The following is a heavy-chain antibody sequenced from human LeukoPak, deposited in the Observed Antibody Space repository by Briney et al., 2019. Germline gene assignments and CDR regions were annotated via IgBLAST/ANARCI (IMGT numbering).Heavy chain of an antibody. J-gene: IGHJ4*02. D-gene: IGHD3-22*01. Sequence: SETLSLTCAVYGGSFSGYYWSWIRQPPGKGLEWIGEINHSGSTNYNPSLKSRVTISVDTSKNQFSLKLSSVTAADTAVYYCAREGGRDSSGYSLRCLDYWGQGTLVTVSS. CDR1: GGSFSGYY. CDR3: AREGGRDSSGYSLRCLDY. V-gene: IGHV4-34*01. CDR2: INHSGST.